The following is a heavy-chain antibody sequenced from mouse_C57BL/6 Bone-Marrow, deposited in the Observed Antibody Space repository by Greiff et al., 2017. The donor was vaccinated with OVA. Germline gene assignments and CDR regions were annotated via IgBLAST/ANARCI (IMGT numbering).Heavy chain of an antibody. J-gene: IGHJ4*01. Sequence: EVKRVESVGGLVKPGGSPPLSCSASGFTFSSYTMSWVRQTPEKRLEWVATISGGGGNTYYPDSVKGRFTISRDNAKNTLYLQMSSLRSEDTALYYCARQRAVVARAMDYWGQGTSVTVSS. V-gene: IGHV5-9*01. D-gene: IGHD1-1*01. CDR2: ISGGGGNT. CDR1: GFTFSSYT. CDR3: ARQRAVVARAMDY.